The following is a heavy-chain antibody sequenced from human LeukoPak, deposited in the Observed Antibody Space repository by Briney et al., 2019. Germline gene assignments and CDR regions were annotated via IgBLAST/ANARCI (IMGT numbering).Heavy chain of an antibody. J-gene: IGHJ3*02. CDR2: TYYRSKWYN. Sequence: SQTLSLTCAISGDSVSSNSAAWNWIRQSPSRGLEWLGRTYYRSKWYNDYAVSVKSRITINPDTSKNQFSLQLNSVTPDDTAVYYCARDLERGVREYYYDSSGHPTPNDAFDIWGQGTMVTVSS. D-gene: IGHD3-22*01. CDR1: GDSVSSNSAA. CDR3: ARDLERGVREYYYDSSGHPTPNDAFDI. V-gene: IGHV6-1*01.